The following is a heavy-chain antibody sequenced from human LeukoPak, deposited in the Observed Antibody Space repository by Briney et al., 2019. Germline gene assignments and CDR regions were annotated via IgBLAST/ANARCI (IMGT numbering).Heavy chain of an antibody. CDR1: GGSISSGSYY. J-gene: IGHJ4*02. D-gene: IGHD2-15*01. CDR3: ARRVCSGGSCPFDY. CDR2: IFHDGST. Sequence: PSETLSLTCTVSGGSISSGSYYWGWIRQPPGKGLEWIGSIFHDGSTYYNPSLKSRVTISVDTSKNQFSLKLSSVTAAYTAVYYCARRVCSGGSCPFDYWGQGTLVTVSS. V-gene: IGHV4-39*01.